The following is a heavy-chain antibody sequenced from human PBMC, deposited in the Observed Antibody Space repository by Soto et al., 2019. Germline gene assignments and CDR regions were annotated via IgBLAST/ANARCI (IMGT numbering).Heavy chain of an antibody. V-gene: IGHV1-69*06. Sequence: SVKVSCKAAGGTLISYAGSWGRQAPGQGLEWMGGIIPIFGTANYAQKFQGRVTITADKSTSTAYMELSSLRSEDTAVYYCARATGYCSSNSCYDAYYYGMDVWGQGTTVTVSS. CDR3: ARATGYCSSNSCYDAYYYGMDV. CDR2: IIPIFGTA. D-gene: IGHD2-2*01. CDR1: GGTLISYA. J-gene: IGHJ6*02.